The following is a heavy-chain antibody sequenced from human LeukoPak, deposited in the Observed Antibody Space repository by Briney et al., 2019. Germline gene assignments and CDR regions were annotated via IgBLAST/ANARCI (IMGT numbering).Heavy chain of an antibody. CDR1: GFSLSTSGVG. J-gene: IGHJ6*03. D-gene: IGHD1-26*01. Sequence: SGPTLVKPTQTLTLTCTFSGFSLSTSGVGVGWIRQPPGKALEWLALIYWNDDKRYSPSLKSRLTITKDTSKNQVVLTMTNMDPVDTATYYCAHLGRMGASPLFRGYYYYYMDVWGKGTTVTVSS. V-gene: IGHV2-5*01. CDR2: IYWNDDK. CDR3: AHLGRMGASPLFRGYYYYYMDV.